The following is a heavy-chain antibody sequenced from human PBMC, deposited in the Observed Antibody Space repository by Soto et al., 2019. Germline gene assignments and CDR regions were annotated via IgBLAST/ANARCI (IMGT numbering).Heavy chain of an antibody. J-gene: IGHJ4*02. D-gene: IGHD6-13*01. CDR2: ISSSSHYI. CDR3: ARDTAAAGTGLDY. CDR1: GFTFSTYS. V-gene: IGHV3-21*01. Sequence: GGSLRLSCAASGFTFSTYSMNWVRQAPGRGLEWVSSISSSSHYIYYADSLKGRFTISRDNAKNSLYLQLNSLRAEDTAVYYCARDTAAAGTGLDYWGQGTLVTVSS.